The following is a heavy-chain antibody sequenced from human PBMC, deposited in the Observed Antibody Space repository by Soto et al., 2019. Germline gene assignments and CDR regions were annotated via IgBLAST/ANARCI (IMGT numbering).Heavy chain of an antibody. CDR3: ARDLCSSTSCYTPRTYSGMDV. Sequence: SETLSLTCSVSGGTVSSGDYYWHWIRQSPGKGMEWIGYVHSGGTYYYNPSLSSRVVLSVTRSKNQISLNLTSVTAADTAVYYCARDLCSSTSCYTPRTYSGMDVWGPGTTVT. J-gene: IGHJ6*02. CDR1: GGTVSSGDYY. D-gene: IGHD2-2*02. CDR2: VHSGGTY. V-gene: IGHV4-30-4*08.